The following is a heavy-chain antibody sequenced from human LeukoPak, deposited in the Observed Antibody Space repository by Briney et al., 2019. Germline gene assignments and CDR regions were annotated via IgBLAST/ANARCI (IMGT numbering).Heavy chain of an antibody. CDR2: ISGSGGST. Sequence: PGVSLRLSYAASGFTFSSYAMSWVRQAPGKGLEWVSAISGSGGSTYYADSVKGRFTISRDNSKNTLYLQMNSLRAEDTAVYYCAKDSGYYDILTGYPGGDWFDPWGQGTLVTVSS. J-gene: IGHJ5*02. CDR3: AKDSGYYDILTGYPGGDWFDP. D-gene: IGHD3-9*01. V-gene: IGHV3-23*01. CDR1: GFTFSSYA.